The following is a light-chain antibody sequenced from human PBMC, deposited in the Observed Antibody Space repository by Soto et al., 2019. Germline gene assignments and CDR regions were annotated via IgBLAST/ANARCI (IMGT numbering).Light chain of an antibody. CDR2: GNS. J-gene: IGLJ2*01. CDR1: SSNIGAGYD. Sequence: QSVLTQPPSVSGAPGQRVTISCTGSSSNIGAGYDVHWYQQLPGTAPKLLIYGNSNRPSGVPDRFSGSKSGTSASLAITGLQAEDGDDYCCQSYDSGLSDVVFGGGTMLTVL. V-gene: IGLV1-40*01. CDR3: QSYDSGLSDVV.